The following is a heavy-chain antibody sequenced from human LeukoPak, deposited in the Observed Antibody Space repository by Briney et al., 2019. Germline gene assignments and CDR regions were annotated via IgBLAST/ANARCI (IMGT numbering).Heavy chain of an antibody. Sequence: ASVKASCKASGYTFTSYYMHWVRQAPGQGLEWLGIINPSGGSTSYAQKFQGRVTMTRDTSTSTVYMELSSLRSEDPAVYYCAILWFGESYYFDYWGQGTLVTVSS. CDR2: INPSGGST. CDR3: AILWFGESYYFDY. V-gene: IGHV1-46*01. J-gene: IGHJ4*02. D-gene: IGHD3-10*01. CDR1: GYTFTSYY.